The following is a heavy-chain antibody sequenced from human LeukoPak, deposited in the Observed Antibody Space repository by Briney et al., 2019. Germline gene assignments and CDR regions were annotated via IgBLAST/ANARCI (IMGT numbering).Heavy chain of an antibody. D-gene: IGHD2-15*01. CDR3: ARLEAAAEWAKRNPDY. CDR1: GFTFSSYS. J-gene: IGHJ4*02. Sequence: GGSLRLSCAASGFTFSSYSMNWVRQAPGKGLEWVSSISSSSSYIYYADSVKGRFTISRDNAKNSLYLQMNSLRAEDTAVYYCARLEAAAEWAKRNPDYRGQGTLVTVSS. CDR2: ISSSSSYI. V-gene: IGHV3-21*01.